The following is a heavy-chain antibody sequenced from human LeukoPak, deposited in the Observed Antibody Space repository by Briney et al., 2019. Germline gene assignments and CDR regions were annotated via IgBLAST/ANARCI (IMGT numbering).Heavy chain of an antibody. J-gene: IGHJ5*02. CDR2: INHSGST. V-gene: IGHV4-34*01. D-gene: IGHD3-10*01. Sequence: SETLSLTCAVYVGSFSGYYWSWIRQPPGKGLEWIGEINHSGSTNYNPSLKSRVTISVDTSKNQFSLKLSSVTAADTAVYYCARAAPYYRWFDPWGQGTLVTVSS. CDR3: ARAAPYYRWFDP. CDR1: VGSFSGYY.